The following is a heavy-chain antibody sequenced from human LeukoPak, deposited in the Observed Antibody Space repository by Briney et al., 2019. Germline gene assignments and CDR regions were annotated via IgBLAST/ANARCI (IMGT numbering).Heavy chain of an antibody. CDR3: AREGYCSSTSCYAGNYYYYYGMDV. CDR2: ISADNGNT. J-gene: IGHJ6*02. V-gene: IGHV1-18*01. CDR1: XXXXXSYG. Sequence: GASVKVXCXXSXXXXXSYGXSWVRXAPGQGLEWMGWISADNGNTNYAQKLQGRVTMTTDTSTSTAYMELRSLRSDDTAVYYCAREGYCSSTSCYAGNYYYYYGMDVWGQGTTVTVSS. D-gene: IGHD2-2*01.